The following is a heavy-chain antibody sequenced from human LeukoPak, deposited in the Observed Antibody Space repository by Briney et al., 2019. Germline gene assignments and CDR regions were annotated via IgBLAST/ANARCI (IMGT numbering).Heavy chain of an antibody. Sequence: SETLSLTCTVSGGSISSGSYYWSWIRQHPGKGLEWIGYIYYSGSTYYNPSLKSRVTIPVDTSKNQFSLKLSSVTAADTAVYYCARGSSGYSDYFDYWGQGTLVTVSS. CDR2: IYYSGST. J-gene: IGHJ4*02. CDR1: GGSISSGSYY. CDR3: ARGSSGYSDYFDY. V-gene: IGHV4-31*03. D-gene: IGHD3-22*01.